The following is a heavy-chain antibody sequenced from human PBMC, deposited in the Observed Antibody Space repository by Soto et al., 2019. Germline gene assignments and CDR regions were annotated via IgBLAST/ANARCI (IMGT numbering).Heavy chain of an antibody. Sequence: QVQLVESGGGVVQPGGSLRLSCAASGFTFSYYGFHWVRQAPGKGLEWVAVMHTGGNEKYYVDSVKGRFIVSRDDSRNMVYLEMSGLRAEDTAEYFCARDAHTTGHYSHFYLWGLGALVAVS. CDR2: MHTGGNEK. D-gene: IGHD3-9*01. J-gene: IGHJ4*02. CDR3: ARDAHTTGHYSHFYL. V-gene: IGHV3-33*08. CDR1: GFTFSYYG.